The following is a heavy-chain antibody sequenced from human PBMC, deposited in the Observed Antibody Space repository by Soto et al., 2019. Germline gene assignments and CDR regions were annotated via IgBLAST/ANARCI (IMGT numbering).Heavy chain of an antibody. CDR2: INHSGST. Sequence: QVQLQQWGAGLLKPSETLSLTCAVYGGSFSGYYWSWIRQPPGKGLEWIGEINHSGSTNYNPSLKSRVTISVDTFKNQFSLKLSSVTAADTAVYYCARVHGDYVYYYYYMDVWGKGTTVTVSS. D-gene: IGHD4-17*01. CDR3: ARVHGDYVYYYYYMDV. J-gene: IGHJ6*03. V-gene: IGHV4-34*01. CDR1: GGSFSGYY.